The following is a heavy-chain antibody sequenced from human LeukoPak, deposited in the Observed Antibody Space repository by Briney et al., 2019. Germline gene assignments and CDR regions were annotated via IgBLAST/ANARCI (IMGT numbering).Heavy chain of an antibody. Sequence: PSETLSPTCTVSGGSSSAYYYTWIRQPPGKGLEWIGLIYNSGSTNYNPSLKSRVIISADTSKNQFSLKLTSVTAADTAVYYCAREFCDWGQGTLVTVSS. CDR3: AREFCD. J-gene: IGHJ4*02. CDR2: IYNSGST. CDR1: GGSSSAYY. V-gene: IGHV4-59*01.